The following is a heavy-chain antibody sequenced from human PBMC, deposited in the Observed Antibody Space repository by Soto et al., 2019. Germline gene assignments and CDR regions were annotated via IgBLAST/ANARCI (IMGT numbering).Heavy chain of an antibody. CDR2: IYYSGST. D-gene: IGHD1-26*01. J-gene: IGHJ4*02. V-gene: IGHV4-39*01. CDR3: ASSRYFSIVGATPYFDY. Sequence: PSETLSLTCTVSGGSISSSSYYWGWIRQPPGKGLEWIGSIYYSGSTYYNPSLKSRVTISVDTSKNQFSLKLSSVTAADTAVYYCASSRYFSIVGATPYFDYWGQGTLVTVSS. CDR1: GGSISSSSYY.